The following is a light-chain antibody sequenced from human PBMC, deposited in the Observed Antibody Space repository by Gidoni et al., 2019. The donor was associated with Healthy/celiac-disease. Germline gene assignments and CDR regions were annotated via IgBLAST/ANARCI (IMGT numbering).Light chain of an antibody. CDR3: QQRSNWPLT. CDR1: QSHSSY. CDR2: DAS. J-gene: IGKJ3*01. V-gene: IGKV3-11*01. Sequence: EIVLTQSPATLSLSPGEIATLSCRASQSHSSYLAWYQQKPGQAPRLLIYDASNRATGIPARFSGSGSGTDFTLTISSLEPEDFAVYYCQQRSNWPLTFGPGTKVDIK.